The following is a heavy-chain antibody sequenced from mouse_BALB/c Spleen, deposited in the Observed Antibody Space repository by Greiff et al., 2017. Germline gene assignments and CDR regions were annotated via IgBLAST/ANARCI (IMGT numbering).Heavy chain of an antibody. Sequence: EVKLVESGPGLVKPSQSLSLTCSVTGYSITSGYYWNWIRQFPGNKLEWMGYISYDGSNNYNPSLKNRISITRDTSKNQFFLKLNSVTTEDTATYYCAREGYEAWFAYWGQGTLVTVSA. CDR1: GYSITSGYY. V-gene: IGHV3-6*02. CDR3: AREGYEAWFAY. D-gene: IGHD2-14*01. CDR2: ISYDGSN. J-gene: IGHJ3*01.